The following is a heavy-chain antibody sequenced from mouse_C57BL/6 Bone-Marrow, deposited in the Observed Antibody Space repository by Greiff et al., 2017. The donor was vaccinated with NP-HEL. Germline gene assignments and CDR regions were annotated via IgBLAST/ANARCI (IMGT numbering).Heavy chain of an antibody. CDR1: GFTFSSYA. D-gene: IGHD2-3*01. Sequence: EVKLQESGGGLVKPGGSLKLSCAASGFTFSSYAMSWVRQTPEKRLEWVATISDGGSYTYYPDNVKGRFTISRDNAKNNLYLQMSHLKSEDTAMYYCARDGYYGAYWGQGTLVTVSA. CDR3: ARDGYYGAY. V-gene: IGHV5-4*01. J-gene: IGHJ3*01. CDR2: ISDGGSYT.